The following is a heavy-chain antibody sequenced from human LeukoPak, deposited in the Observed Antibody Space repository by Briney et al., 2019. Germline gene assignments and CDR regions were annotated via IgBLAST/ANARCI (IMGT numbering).Heavy chain of an antibody. CDR3: ASQSSGSYFNCFDP. D-gene: IGHD3-10*01. Sequence: PSETLSHTCTVSGGSISSSSYYWGWIRQPPGKGLEWIGSMYYSGSPHYNPSLKSRVTISVDTSKNQFSLELSSVTAADTAVYYCASQSSGSYFNCFDPWGQGTLVTVSS. CDR1: GGSISSSSYY. CDR2: MYYSGSP. J-gene: IGHJ5*02. V-gene: IGHV4-39*01.